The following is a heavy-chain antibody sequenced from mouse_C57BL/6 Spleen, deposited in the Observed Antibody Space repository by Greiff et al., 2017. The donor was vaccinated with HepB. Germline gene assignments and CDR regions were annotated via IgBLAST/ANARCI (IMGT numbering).Heavy chain of an antibody. V-gene: IGHV1-55*01. CDR2: IYPGSGST. D-gene: IGHD2-4*01. J-gene: IGHJ1*03. CDR3: AGTNDDYTYWYFDV. Sequence: VQLQQPGAELVKPGASVKMSCKASGYTFTSYWITWVKQRPGQGLEWIGDIYPGSGSTNYNEKFKSKATLTVDTSSSTAYMQLSSLTSEDSAVYYCAGTNDDYTYWYFDVWGTGTTVTVSS. CDR1: GYTFTSYW.